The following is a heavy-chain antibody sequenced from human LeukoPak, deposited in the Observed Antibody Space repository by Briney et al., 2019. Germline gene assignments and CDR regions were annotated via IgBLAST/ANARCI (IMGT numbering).Heavy chain of an antibody. CDR1: GGSISSYY. CDR2: IYYSGST. Sequence: SETLSLTCTVSGGSISSYYRSWIRQPPGKGLEWIGYIYYSGSTNYNPSLKSRVTISLDTSKNQFSLKLSSVTAADTAVYYCARREMATITSGAAFDIWGQGTMVTVSS. V-gene: IGHV4-59*08. J-gene: IGHJ3*02. CDR3: ARREMATITSGAAFDI. D-gene: IGHD5-12*01.